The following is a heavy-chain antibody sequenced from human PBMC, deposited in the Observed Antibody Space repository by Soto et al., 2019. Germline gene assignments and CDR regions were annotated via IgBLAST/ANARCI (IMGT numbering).Heavy chain of an antibody. CDR2: IANYNYYT. D-gene: IGHD2-15*01. CDR1: GYSFTSYG. CDR3: ARVGCFGGSCYSTWLDP. Sequence: IQLVQSGAEVKKPGASVKVSCKASGYSFTSYGISWVRQAPGLGLEWMGWIANYNYYTDYAQKFQGRVTMTTNISTNTAYMELRSLRSDDAAVYFCARVGCFGGSCYSTWLDPWGQGTPVTVST. V-gene: IGHV1-18*01. J-gene: IGHJ5*02.